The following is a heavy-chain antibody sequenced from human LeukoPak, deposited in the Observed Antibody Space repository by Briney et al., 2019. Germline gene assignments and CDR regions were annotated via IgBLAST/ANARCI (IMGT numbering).Heavy chain of an antibody. CDR3: GTGSTHLEY. CDR1: GGSISSSSYY. CDR2: IYYGGSP. D-gene: IGHD3-10*01. J-gene: IGHJ4*02. V-gene: IGHV4-39*01. Sequence: PSETLSLTCTVSGGSISSSSYYWGWIRQPPGKGLEWIGSIYYGGSPYYNPSLKSRVTISVDTSKNEFSLKLKSVTAADTAMYYCGTGSTHLEYWGQGTLVTVSS.